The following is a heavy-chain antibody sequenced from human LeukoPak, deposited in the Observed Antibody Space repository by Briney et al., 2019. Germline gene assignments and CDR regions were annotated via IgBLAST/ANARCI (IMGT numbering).Heavy chain of an antibody. D-gene: IGHD4-11*01. Sequence: GGSLRLSCAASGFTFSSYAMSWVRQAPGKGLEWVSAISGSGGSTYYADSVKGRFTISRDNSKNTLYLQMNSPRAEDTAVYYCAKGEYSNYGDYYFDYWGQGTLVTVSS. V-gene: IGHV3-23*01. CDR1: GFTFSSYA. J-gene: IGHJ4*02. CDR3: AKGEYSNYGDYYFDY. CDR2: ISGSGGST.